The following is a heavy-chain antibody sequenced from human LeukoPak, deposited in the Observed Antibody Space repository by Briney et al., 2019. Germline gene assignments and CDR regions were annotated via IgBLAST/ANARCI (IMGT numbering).Heavy chain of an antibody. CDR2: IYYSGST. V-gene: IGHV4-59*08. Sequence: PSETPSLTCTVSGGSISIYYWSWIRQPPGKGLEWIGYIYYSGSTNYNPSLKSRVTISVDTSKNQFSLKLSSVTAADTAVYYCAGARARELLSFDYWGQGTLVTVSS. CDR3: AGARARELLSFDY. CDR1: GGSISIYY. D-gene: IGHD1-26*01. J-gene: IGHJ4*02.